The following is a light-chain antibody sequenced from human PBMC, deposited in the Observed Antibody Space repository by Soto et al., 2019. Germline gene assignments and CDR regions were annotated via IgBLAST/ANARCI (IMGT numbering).Light chain of an antibody. V-gene: IGKV2-28*01. CDR1: QSLLHSNVYNY. CDR3: MQALQTPLT. Sequence: DIVMTQSPLSLPVTPGEPASISCRSSQSLLHSNVYNYLDWHLQKPGQSPQLLIYLGSNRASGVPDRFSGSGSGTDFTLKISRVEAEDVGVYDCMQALQTPLTFGGGTKVEIK. CDR2: LGS. J-gene: IGKJ4*01.